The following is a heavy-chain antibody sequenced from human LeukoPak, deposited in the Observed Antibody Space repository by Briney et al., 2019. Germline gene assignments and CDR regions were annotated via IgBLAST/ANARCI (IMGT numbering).Heavy chain of an antibody. CDR1: GFTFSSYG. J-gene: IGHJ4*02. CDR3: ANQDSTEYSYYFDF. V-gene: IGHV3-30*02. Sequence: GGSLRLSCVASGFTFSSYGMHWVRQAPGKGLEWVSFIRYDGSNKYYADFVKGRLTISRDNSKNTLYLQMNSLRAEDTAVYYCANQDSTEYSYYFDFWGQGTLVTVSS. CDR2: IRYDGSNK. D-gene: IGHD2/OR15-2a*01.